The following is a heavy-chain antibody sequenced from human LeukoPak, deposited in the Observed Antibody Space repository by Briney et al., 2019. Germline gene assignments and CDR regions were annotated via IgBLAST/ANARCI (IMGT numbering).Heavy chain of an antibody. CDR1: GFNVSNKY. V-gene: IGHV3-66*02. D-gene: IGHD3-16*01. CDR3: VRSVWGYQFDY. CDR2: IYDNGRT. J-gene: IGHJ4*02. Sequence: PGGSLRLSCAASGFNVSNKYMTWVRQAPGKGLEWVSIIYDNGRTYYAQSVKGRFTISRDNSKNTLYLQMNSLKAEDTAVYYCVRSVWGYQFDYWGQGNLVTVSS.